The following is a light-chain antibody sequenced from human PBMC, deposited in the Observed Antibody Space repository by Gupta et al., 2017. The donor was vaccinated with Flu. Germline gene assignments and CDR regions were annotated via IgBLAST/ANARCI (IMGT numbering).Light chain of an antibody. V-gene: IGLV3-21*02. Sequence: SYVLTQPPSASVAPGQTARIPCGGNNIAVQSVNWYQQKPGQAPVLVVYDNSDRPSGIPERFSGSTSGNTATLTISRVEAGDEADFYCQVWDTDSDQCVFGSGTKVTVL. CDR1: NIAVQS. CDR3: QVWDTDSDQCV. CDR2: DNS. J-gene: IGLJ1*01.